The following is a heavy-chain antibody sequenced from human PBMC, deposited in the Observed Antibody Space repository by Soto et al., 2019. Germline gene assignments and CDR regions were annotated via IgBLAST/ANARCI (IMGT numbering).Heavy chain of an antibody. D-gene: IGHD3-22*01. CDR2: ISSSSATI. Sequence: GGSLRLSCEVSGFTFSSYSMNWVRQTPGKGLEWVSYISSSSATIYYADSVKGRFTISRDNAKKSLYLQMNSLRDEDTAVYFCVRDSPYSSALYEGFDSWAREPWSPSPQ. CDR3: VRDSPYSSALYEGFDS. V-gene: IGHV3-48*02. J-gene: IGHJ4*02. CDR1: GFTFSSYS.